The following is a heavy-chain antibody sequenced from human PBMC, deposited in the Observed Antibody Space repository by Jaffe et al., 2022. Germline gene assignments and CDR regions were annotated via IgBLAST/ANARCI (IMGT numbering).Heavy chain of an antibody. J-gene: IGHJ4*02. V-gene: IGHV3-23*01. CDR2: ISGSGGST. D-gene: IGHD3-10*01. CDR3: AKDNEWFRELLGVSFDY. Sequence: EVQLLESGGGLVQPGGSLRLSCAASGFTFSSYAMSWVRQAPGKGLEWVSAISGSGGSTYYADSVKGRFTISRDNSKNTLYLQMNSLRAEDTAVYYCAKDNEWFRELLGVSFDYWGQGTLVTVSS. CDR1: GFTFSSYA.